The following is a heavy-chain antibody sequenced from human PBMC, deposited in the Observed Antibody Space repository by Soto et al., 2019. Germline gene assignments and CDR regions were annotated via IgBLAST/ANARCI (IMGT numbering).Heavy chain of an antibody. V-gene: IGHV4-34*01. D-gene: IGHD3-10*01. CDR2: IGHSGST. CDR1: GGSFSGYY. CDR3: ARGPYGSGIRSPYYNYYMDV. Sequence: KASETLSLTCALYGGSFSGYYWSWIRQPPGKGLEWIGEIGHSGSTNYNPSLKSRVTISLDTSKAQFSLRLSAVTAADTAVYYCARGPYGSGIRSPYYNYYMDVWGKGTTVTVSS. J-gene: IGHJ6*03.